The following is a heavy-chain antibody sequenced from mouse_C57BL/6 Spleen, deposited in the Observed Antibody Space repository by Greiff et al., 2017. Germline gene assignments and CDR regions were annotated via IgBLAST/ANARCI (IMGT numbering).Heavy chain of an antibody. CDR1: GYTFTSYW. CDR2: IDPSDSYT. V-gene: IGHV1-50*01. D-gene: IGHD3-2*02. J-gene: IGHJ3*01. CDR3: ARRGSSGYGFAY. Sequence: QVHVKQPGAELVKPGASVKLSCKASGYTFTSYWMQWVKQRPGQGLEWIGEIDPSDSYTNYNQKFKGKATLTVDTSSSTAYMQLSSLTSEDSAVYYCARRGSSGYGFAYWGQGTLVTVSA.